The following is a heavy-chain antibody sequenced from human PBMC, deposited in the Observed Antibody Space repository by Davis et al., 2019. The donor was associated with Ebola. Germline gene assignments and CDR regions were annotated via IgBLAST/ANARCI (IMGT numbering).Heavy chain of an antibody. CDR3: ARHPALYY. V-gene: IGHV4-39*01. CDR2: ISYSGNT. CDR1: GFTFSSYAMH. J-gene: IGHJ4*02. D-gene: IGHD2-15*01. Sequence: GSLRLSCAASGFTFSSYAMHWVRQAPGKGLEWIGSISYSGNTYYNPSLKSRVTLSVDKSKNQFSLKVSSVTDADTAVYFCARHPALYYWGQGTLVTVSS.